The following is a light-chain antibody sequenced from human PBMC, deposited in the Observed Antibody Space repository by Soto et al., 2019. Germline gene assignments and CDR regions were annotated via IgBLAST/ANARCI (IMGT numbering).Light chain of an antibody. J-gene: IGKJ1*01. Sequence: DIQMTQSPSSLSASVGDRVTITCRASQSISSYLNWYQQKPGKAPKXXIYAASSLQSGVPSRFSGSGSGTDFTLTISSLQPEDVATYYCQQSYRTPRTFGQGTKVDIK. CDR1: QSISSY. CDR3: QQSYRTPRT. V-gene: IGKV1-39*01. CDR2: AAS.